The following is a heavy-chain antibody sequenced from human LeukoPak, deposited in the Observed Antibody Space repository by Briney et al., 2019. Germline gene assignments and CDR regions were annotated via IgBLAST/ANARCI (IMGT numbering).Heavy chain of an antibody. CDR3: ARAVSSGYDPFDY. Sequence: GGSLRLSCAASGFTVSSNYMSWVRQAPGRGLEWVSVIYSGGNTYYADSVKGRFTISRDNSKNTLYLQMNSLRAEDTAVYYCARAVSSGYDPFDYWGQGTLVTVSS. J-gene: IGHJ4*02. V-gene: IGHV3-53*01. CDR2: IYSGGNT. CDR1: GFTVSSNY. D-gene: IGHD3-22*01.